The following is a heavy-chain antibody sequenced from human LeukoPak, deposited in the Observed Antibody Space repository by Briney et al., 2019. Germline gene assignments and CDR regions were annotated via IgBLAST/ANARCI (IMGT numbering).Heavy chain of an antibody. D-gene: IGHD2-21*02. CDR1: GGSISYDY. Sequence: PSETLSLTCTVSGGSISYDYWSWIRQSPGKRLEWIWYIHYSGATNYSPSLKSRVTISVDTSKNQFSLKLSSVTAADTALYYCATLRGASTAVFDSWGQGALVTVSS. CDR2: IHYSGAT. J-gene: IGHJ4*02. V-gene: IGHV4-59*08. CDR3: ATLRGASTAVFDS.